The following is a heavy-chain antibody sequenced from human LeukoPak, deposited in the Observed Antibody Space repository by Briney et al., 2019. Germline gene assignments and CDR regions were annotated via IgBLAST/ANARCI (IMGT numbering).Heavy chain of an antibody. CDR1: GFPFWNSA. J-gene: IGHJ4*02. CDR2: FTGGDSSA. CDR3: AKEGFDY. V-gene: IGHV3-23*01. Sequence: GSLRLSCAASGFPFWNSAMSWVRQAPGKGLEWVSTFTGGDSSAYYADSVKGRFTISRDNSKNTLYLQMNSLRAEDTALYYCAKEGFDYWGQGTLVTVSS.